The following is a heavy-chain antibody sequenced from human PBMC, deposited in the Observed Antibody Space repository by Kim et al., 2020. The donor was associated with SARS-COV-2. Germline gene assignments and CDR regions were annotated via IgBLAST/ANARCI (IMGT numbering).Heavy chain of an antibody. CDR1: GGSISSYY. Sequence: SETLSLTCTVSGGSISSYYWSWIRQPPGKGLEWIGYIYYSGSTNYNPSLKSRVTISVDTSKNQFSLKLSSVTAADTAVYYCARDLAGVTGYYYGMDVWGQGTTLTVSS. CDR2: IYYSGST. V-gene: IGHV4-59*01. D-gene: IGHD1-26*01. J-gene: IGHJ6*02. CDR3: ARDLAGVTGYYYGMDV.